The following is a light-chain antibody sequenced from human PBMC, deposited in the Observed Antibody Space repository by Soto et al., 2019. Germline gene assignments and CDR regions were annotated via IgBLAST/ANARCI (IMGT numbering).Light chain of an antibody. CDR2: GNT. CDR3: QSYDSTLSARYV. J-gene: IGLJ1*01. Sequence: QAVVTQPPSVSGAPGQRVTISCTGSSSNIGAGYDVHWYQQRPGTAPKLLIFGNTNRPSGVPDRFSGSKSGTSASLAITGLQAEDEGDYYCQSYDSTLSARYVFGTGTKVTVL. V-gene: IGLV1-40*01. CDR1: SSNIGAGYD.